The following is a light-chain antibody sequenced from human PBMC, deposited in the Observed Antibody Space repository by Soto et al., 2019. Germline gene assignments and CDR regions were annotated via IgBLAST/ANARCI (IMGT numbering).Light chain of an antibody. CDR1: SGINVGTDR. Sequence: QSVLTQPSSLYASPGASASLTCTLRSGINVGTDRIYWYQQKPGSPPQYLLRYKSDSDKHQGSGVPSRFSGSKDASANAGILLISGLQSEDEADYYCMIWHNSAWVFGGGTKLTVL. V-gene: IGLV5-45*03. CDR3: MIWHNSAWV. CDR2: YKSDSDK. J-gene: IGLJ3*02.